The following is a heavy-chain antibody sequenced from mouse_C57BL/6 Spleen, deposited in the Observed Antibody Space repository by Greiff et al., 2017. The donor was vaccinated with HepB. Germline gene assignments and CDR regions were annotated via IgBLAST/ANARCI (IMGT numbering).Heavy chain of an antibody. CDR1: GYTFTSYW. J-gene: IGHJ2*01. V-gene: IGHV1-74*01. Sequence: QVQLQQPGAELVKPGASVKVSCKASGYTFTSYWMHWVKQRPGQGLEWIGRIHPSDSDTNYNQKFKGKATLTVDKSSSTAYMHLSSLTSEDSAVYYCAITPSYYGSSEYYFDYWGQGTTLTVSS. CDR2: IHPSDSDT. CDR3: AITPSYYGSSEYYFDY. D-gene: IGHD1-1*01.